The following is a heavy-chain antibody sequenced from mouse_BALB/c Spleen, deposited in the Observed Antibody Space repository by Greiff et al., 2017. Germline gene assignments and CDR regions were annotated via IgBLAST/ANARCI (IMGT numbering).Heavy chain of an antibody. CDR2: IYPSDSYT. CDR1: GYTFTSYW. J-gene: IGHJ2*01. D-gene: IGHD1-2*01. Sequence: QVQLQQPGAELVRPGASVKLSCKASGYTFTSYWINWVKQRPGQGLEWIGNIYPSDSYTNYNQKFKDKATLTVDKSSSTAYMQLSSPTSEDSAVYYCTRSNSLLRLRDWGQGTTLTVSS. V-gene: IGHV1-69*02. CDR3: TRSNSLLRLRD.